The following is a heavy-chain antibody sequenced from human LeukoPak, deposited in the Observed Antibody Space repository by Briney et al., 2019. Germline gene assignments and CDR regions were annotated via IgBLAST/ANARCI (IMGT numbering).Heavy chain of an antibody. Sequence: SETLSLTCTVSGGSVTSGNYHWTWIRQPPGKGLEWVGYISYSGSTDYNPSLRGRVTMSLDRPRNQFSLKLSSVSAADTAVYYCAAWQKIIFDYWGQGSLVTVSS. D-gene: IGHD3-10*01. V-gene: IGHV4-61*01. CDR1: GGSVTSGNYH. CDR2: ISYSGST. J-gene: IGHJ4*02. CDR3: AAWQKIIFDY.